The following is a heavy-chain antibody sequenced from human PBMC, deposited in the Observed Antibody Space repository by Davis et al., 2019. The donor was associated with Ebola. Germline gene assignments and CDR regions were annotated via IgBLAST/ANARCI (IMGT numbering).Heavy chain of an antibody. CDR1: GFTFSSYS. V-gene: IGHV3-21*01. CDR2: ISSSSSYI. J-gene: IGHJ6*03. Sequence: GESLKISCAASGFTFSSYSMNWVRQAPGKGLEWVSSISSSSSYIYYADSVKGRFTISRDNAKNSLYLQMNSLRAEDTAVYYCATTRGYCSSTSCYREYYYYYMDVWGKGTTVTVSS. D-gene: IGHD2-2*01. CDR3: ATTRGYCSSTSCYREYYYYYMDV.